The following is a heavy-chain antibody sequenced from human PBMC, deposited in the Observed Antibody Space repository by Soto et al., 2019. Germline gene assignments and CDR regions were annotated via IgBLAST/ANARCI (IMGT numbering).Heavy chain of an antibody. J-gene: IGHJ4*02. D-gene: IGHD3-10*01. CDR1: GYSISSGYY. CDR2: IYHSGST. V-gene: IGHV4-38-2*01. Sequence: SETLSLTCAVSGYSISSGYYWGWIRQPPGXGLEWIGSIYHSGSTYYNPSLKSRVTISVDTSKNQFSLKLSSVTAADTAVYYCASTVPNYYGSGSYFTFDYWGQGSQVTVSS. CDR3: ASTVPNYYGSGSYFTFDY.